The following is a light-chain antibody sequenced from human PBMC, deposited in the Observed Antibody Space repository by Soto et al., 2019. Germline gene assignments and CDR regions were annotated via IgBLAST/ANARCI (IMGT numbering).Light chain of an antibody. CDR3: SSFSSSSTHYV. J-gene: IGLJ1*01. CDR2: EVN. CDR1: STDVGGYKY. V-gene: IGLV2-14*01. Sequence: QSALTQPASVSGSPGQSITISCTGTSTDVGGYKYVSWYQQHPGTAPKLMIFEVNGRPSGVSDRFSGSKSGNTASLTISGLQPEDEADYYCSSFSSSSTHYVFGTGTKVTVL.